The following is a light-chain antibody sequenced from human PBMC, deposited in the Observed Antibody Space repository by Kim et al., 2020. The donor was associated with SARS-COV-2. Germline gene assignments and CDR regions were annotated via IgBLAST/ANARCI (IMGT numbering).Light chain of an antibody. CDR2: QDS. CDR1: KLGDKY. Sequence: QGQTASITCSGDKLGDKYACWYQQKPGQSPVLVIYQDSKRPSGIPERFSGSNSGNTATLTISGTQAMDEADYYCQAWDSSTGGVFGGGTQLTVL. CDR3: QAWDSSTGGV. V-gene: IGLV3-1*01. J-gene: IGLJ3*02.